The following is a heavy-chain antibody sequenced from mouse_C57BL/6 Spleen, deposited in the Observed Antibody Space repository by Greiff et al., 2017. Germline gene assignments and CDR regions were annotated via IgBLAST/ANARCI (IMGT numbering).Heavy chain of an antibody. CDR1: GFTFSDYG. CDR3: ARSSVVGYYFDY. Sequence: DVMLVESGGGLVKPGGSLKLSCAASGFTFSDYGMHWVRQAPEKGLEWVAYISSGSSTIYYADTVKGRFTISRDNAKNTLFLQMTSLRSEDTAMYYCARSSVVGYYFDYWGQGTTLTVSS. V-gene: IGHV5-17*01. CDR2: ISSGSSTI. D-gene: IGHD1-1*01. J-gene: IGHJ2*01.